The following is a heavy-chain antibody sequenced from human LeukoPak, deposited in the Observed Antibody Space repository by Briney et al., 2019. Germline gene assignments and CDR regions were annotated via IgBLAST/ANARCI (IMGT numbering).Heavy chain of an antibody. CDR1: GFTFSSYA. Sequence: GGSLRLSCAASGFTFSSYAMHWVRQAPGKGLEWVSYIGSSGDTIYYADSVKGRFTISRDNAKNSLYLQMNSLRAEDTAVYYCARTLDSWGQGTLVTVSS. CDR3: ARTLDS. V-gene: IGHV3-48*03. CDR2: IGSSGDTI. J-gene: IGHJ4*02.